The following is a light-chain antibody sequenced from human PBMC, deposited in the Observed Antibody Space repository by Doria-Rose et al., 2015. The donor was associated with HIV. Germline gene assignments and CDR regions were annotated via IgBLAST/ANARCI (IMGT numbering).Light chain of an antibody. J-gene: IGKJ1*01. CDR2: DGS. CDR3: HQYRTSWT. CDR1: QSFSSTY. Sequence: EIVMTQSPGTLSLSPGERATLSCRASQSFSSTYLAWYQQKPGQAPSLLIYDGSTRATGIPDRFSASGSGTDFTLTINRLEPEDFALYYCHQYRTSWTFGQGTKVEI. V-gene: IGKV3-20*01.